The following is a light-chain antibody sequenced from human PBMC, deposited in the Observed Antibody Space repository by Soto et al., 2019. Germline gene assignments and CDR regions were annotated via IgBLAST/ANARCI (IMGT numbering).Light chain of an antibody. CDR2: DVS. CDR3: RSYAGSYTFV. CDR1: SSDVGGYNY. J-gene: IGLJ2*01. Sequence: QSALTQPRSVSGSPGQSVTISCTGTSSDVGGYNYVSWYQQHPGKAPKLMIYDVSKRPSGVPDRFSGSKSGNTASLTISGLQIADEADYHCRSYAGSYTFVFGGGTKLTVL. V-gene: IGLV2-11*01.